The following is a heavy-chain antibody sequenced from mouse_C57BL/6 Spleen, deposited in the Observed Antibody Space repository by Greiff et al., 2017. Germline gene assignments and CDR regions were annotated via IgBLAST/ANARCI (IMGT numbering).Heavy chain of an antibody. CDR1: GYTFTSYW. J-gene: IGHJ1*03. CDR3: AITTVEGHWYFDD. V-gene: IGHV1-72*01. Sequence: QVQLQQPGAELVKPGASVKLSCKASGYTFTSYWMHWVKQRPGRGLEWIGRIDPNSGSTKYNEKFKSKATLTVDKTSSTAYMHLSSLASEDSAVDYSAITTVEGHWYFDDWGTGTTVTVSS. CDR2: IDPNSGST. D-gene: IGHD1-1*01.